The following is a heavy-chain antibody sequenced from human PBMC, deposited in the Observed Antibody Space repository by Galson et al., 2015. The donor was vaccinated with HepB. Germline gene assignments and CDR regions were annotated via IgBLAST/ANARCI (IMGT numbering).Heavy chain of an antibody. J-gene: IGHJ4*02. CDR3: AKGAFYYAPSGYLLFDF. CDR1: GFTFSSYD. D-gene: IGHD3-22*01. CDR2: TSYYGSNK. Sequence: SLRLSCAASGFTFSSYDMHWVRQAPGKGLEWVALTSYYGSNKYYADSVKGRFTISRDNSKNTLYLQLNSLRPEDTAMYYCAKGAFYYAPSGYLLFDFWGQGTLLTVSS. V-gene: IGHV3-30*18.